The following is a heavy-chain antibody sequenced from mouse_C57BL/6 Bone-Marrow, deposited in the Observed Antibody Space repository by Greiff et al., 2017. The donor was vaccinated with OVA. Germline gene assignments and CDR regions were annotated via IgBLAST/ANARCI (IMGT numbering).Heavy chain of an antibody. V-gene: IGHV1-52*01. CDR2: IDPSDSET. D-gene: IGHD1-1*01. CDR1: GYTFTSYW. Sequence: QVQLQQPGAELVRPGSSVKLSCKASGYTFTSYWMHWVKQRPIQGLEWIGNIDPSDSETHYNQKFKDKATLTVDKSSSTAYMQLSSLTSEDSAVYYCARRGYYGSSSLDYWGQGTTLTVSS. J-gene: IGHJ2*01. CDR3: ARRGYYGSSSLDY.